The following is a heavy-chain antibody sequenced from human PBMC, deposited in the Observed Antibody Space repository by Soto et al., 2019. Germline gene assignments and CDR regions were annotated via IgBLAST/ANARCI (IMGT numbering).Heavy chain of an antibody. D-gene: IGHD2-8*02. Sequence: ASVKVSCKASGYTFTSYGISWVRQAPGQGLEWLGWISAYNGNTNYAQKLQGRVTMTTDTSTSTAYMELRSLRSDDTAVYYCARVPRGTTGPYFDCWGQGTLVTVSS. J-gene: IGHJ4*02. V-gene: IGHV1-18*04. CDR2: ISAYNGNT. CDR1: GYTFTSYG. CDR3: ARVPRGTTGPYFDC.